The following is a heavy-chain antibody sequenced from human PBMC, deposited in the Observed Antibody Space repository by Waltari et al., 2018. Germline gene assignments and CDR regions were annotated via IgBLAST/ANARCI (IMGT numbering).Heavy chain of an antibody. Sequence: VQLVESGGGLIQPGGSLRLSCAASGFTVSSNYMSWVRQAPGKGLEWVSVIYSGGSTYYADSVKGRFTISRDNSKNTLYLQMNSLRAEDTAVYYCAVGETDYYYGMDVWGQGTTVTVSS. CDR1: GFTVSSNY. CDR3: AVGETDYYYGMDV. CDR2: IYSGGST. V-gene: IGHV3-53*01. D-gene: IGHD3-16*01. J-gene: IGHJ6*02.